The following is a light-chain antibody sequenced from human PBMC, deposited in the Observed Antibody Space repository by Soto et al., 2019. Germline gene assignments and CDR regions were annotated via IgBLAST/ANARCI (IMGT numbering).Light chain of an antibody. CDR1: QSMSSW. CDR2: EAS. V-gene: IGKV1-5*03. J-gene: IGKJ1*01. Sequence: DIQMTQSPSTLSASVGDRVTITCRASQSMSSWLAWYQQNPGKAPKLLIYEASSLESGVPSRFSGSGSGTEFTLTISSLQPDDFATYYCQQYKSYSRTFGQGTKVEIK. CDR3: QQYKSYSRT.